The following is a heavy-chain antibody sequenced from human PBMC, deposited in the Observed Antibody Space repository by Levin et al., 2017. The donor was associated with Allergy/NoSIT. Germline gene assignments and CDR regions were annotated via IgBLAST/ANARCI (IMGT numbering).Heavy chain of an antibody. D-gene: IGHD3-16*01. CDR2: INWYGGSI. CDR1: GFTFNDHA. V-gene: IGHV3-9*01. CDR3: TRDIGESYGYYGMDV. Sequence: GGSLRLSCAASGFTFNDHAMHWVRQLPGKGLEWVAGINWYGGSIGYADSVKGRFTISRDNAKNSLYLQMSSLRPGDTAFYYCTRDIGESYGYYGMDVWGQGTPVPVSS. J-gene: IGHJ6*01.